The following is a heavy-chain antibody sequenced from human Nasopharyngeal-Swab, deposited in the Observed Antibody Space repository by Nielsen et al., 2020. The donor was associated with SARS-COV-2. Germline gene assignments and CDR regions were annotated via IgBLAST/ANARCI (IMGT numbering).Heavy chain of an antibody. D-gene: IGHD2/OR15-2a*01. Sequence: GESLKISCAASGFTFSSYSMNWVRQAPGKGLEWVSYISSSSSTIYYADSVKGRFTISRDNSKNTLYLQMNSLRAEDTAVYYCARDSTSTTSFMDVWGQGTTVTVSS. CDR2: ISSSSSTI. V-gene: IGHV3-48*01. CDR1: GFTFSSYS. J-gene: IGHJ6*02. CDR3: ARDSTSTTSFMDV.